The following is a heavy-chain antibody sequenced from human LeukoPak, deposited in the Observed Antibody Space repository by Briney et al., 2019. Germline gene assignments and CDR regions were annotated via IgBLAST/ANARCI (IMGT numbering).Heavy chain of an antibody. CDR2: IYDSVTT. CDR3: ARRTAVAGGWFDL. V-gene: IGHV4-39*01. J-gene: IGHJ5*02. D-gene: IGHD2-15*01. Sequence: TSETLSLTCTVSGDSISTNKYLWGWIRQPPGKGLEWIGNIYDSVTTHYNPSLKSRVTISVDTPKNQFALRLSSVTAADTAVYYCARRTAVAGGWFDLWVQGTLVTVSS. CDR1: GDSISTNKYL.